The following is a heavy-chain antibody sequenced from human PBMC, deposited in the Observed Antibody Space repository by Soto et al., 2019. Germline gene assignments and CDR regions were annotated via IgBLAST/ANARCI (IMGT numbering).Heavy chain of an antibody. V-gene: IGHV1-2*02. Sequence: ASVKVSCKASGYTFTGYYMHWVRQAPGQGLEWMGWIDPNSGGTNYAQKFQGRVTMTRDTSISTAYMELSRLRSDDTAVYYCAASRGYCSSTSCYNSPFDYWGQ. CDR2: IDPNSGGT. J-gene: IGHJ4*02. CDR3: AASRGYCSSTSCYNSPFDY. CDR1: GYTFTGYY. D-gene: IGHD2-2*02.